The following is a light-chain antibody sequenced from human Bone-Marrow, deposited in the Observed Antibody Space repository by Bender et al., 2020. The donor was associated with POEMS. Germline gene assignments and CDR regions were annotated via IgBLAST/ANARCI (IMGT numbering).Light chain of an antibody. Sequence: QSALTQPASVSGSPGQSITISCTGSYNLVSWYQHHPGKAPQLLIYEVDKRPPAISDRFSGSKSGNTASLTISGLQPGDEADYYCYSYAGTRRVYVFGTGTRVTVL. CDR3: YSYAGTRRVYV. J-gene: IGLJ1*01. CDR1: SYNL. CDR2: EVD. V-gene: IGLV2-23*02.